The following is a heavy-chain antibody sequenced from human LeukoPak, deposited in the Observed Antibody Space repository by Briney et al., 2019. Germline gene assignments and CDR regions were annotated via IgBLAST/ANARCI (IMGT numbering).Heavy chain of an antibody. Sequence: SETLSLTCAVSGYSISSGYYWGWIRQPPGKGLEWIGSIYHSGSTYYNPSLKSRVTISVDTSKNQFSLKLSSVTAADTAVYYCARCERAAQPPFDYWSQGTLVTVSS. J-gene: IGHJ4*02. CDR2: IYHSGST. CDR3: ARCERAAQPPFDY. CDR1: GYSISSGYY. D-gene: IGHD6-13*01. V-gene: IGHV4-38-2*01.